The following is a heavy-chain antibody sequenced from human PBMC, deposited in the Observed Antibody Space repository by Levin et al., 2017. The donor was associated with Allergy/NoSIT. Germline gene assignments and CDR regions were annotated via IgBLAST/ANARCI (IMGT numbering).Heavy chain of an antibody. CDR2: IGGSGGST. J-gene: IGHJ4*02. Sequence: LSLTCAASGFTFSSYAMSWVRQAPGKGLEWVSAIGGSGGSTYYADSVKGRFTISRDNSKNTLYLQMNSLRAEDTAVYYCAKGGYCSGGSCYDNYWGQGTLVTVSS. CDR1: GFTFSSYA. CDR3: AKGGYCSGGSCYDNY. D-gene: IGHD2-15*01. V-gene: IGHV3-23*01.